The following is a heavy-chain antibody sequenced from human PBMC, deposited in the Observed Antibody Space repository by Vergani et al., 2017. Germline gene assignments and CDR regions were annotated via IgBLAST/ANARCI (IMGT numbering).Heavy chain of an antibody. CDR3: AGDRGYYYGSGSQKLNWFDP. CDR1: GGTFSSYA. Sequence: QVQLVQSGAEVKKPGSSVKVSCKASGGTFSSYAISWVRQAPGQGLEWMGGIIPIFGTANYAQKFQGRVTITADESTSTAYMELSSLRSEDTAVYYCAGDRGYYYGSGSQKLNWFDPWGQGTLVTVSS. J-gene: IGHJ5*02. CDR2: IIPIFGTA. D-gene: IGHD3-10*01. V-gene: IGHV1-69*12.